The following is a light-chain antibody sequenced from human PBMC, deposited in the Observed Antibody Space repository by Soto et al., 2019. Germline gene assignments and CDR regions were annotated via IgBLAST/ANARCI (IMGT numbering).Light chain of an antibody. CDR2: DTS. J-gene: IGKJ5*01. Sequence: EIVMTQSPATLSVSPGERVTLSCRASQSVSRFLAWYQQRPGQAPRLLIYDTSTRATGVPARFSGSGSGTEFSLTISSLQSEDFAVYYCQQRSNWPPLTFGQGTRLEIK. CDR3: QQRSNWPPLT. V-gene: IGKV3-15*01. CDR1: QSVSRF.